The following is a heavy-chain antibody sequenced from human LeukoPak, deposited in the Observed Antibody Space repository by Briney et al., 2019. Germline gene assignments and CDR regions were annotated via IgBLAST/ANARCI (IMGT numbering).Heavy chain of an antibody. CDR1: GGSISSYH. J-gene: IGHJ5*01. CDR2: IYGNEN. V-gene: IGHV4-4*07. Sequence: SETLSLTCTVSGGSISSYHLSWIRQPAGKGLEWIGRIYGNENRYNPSLNSRATVSVDTFKNQFSLTLNSLTAADTAVYFCARGMAGDYDHNWFDSWGQGTLVTVSS. D-gene: IGHD4-17*01. CDR3: ARGMAGDYDHNWFDS.